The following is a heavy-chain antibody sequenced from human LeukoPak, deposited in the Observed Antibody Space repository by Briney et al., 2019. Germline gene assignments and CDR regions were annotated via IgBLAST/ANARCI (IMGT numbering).Heavy chain of an antibody. V-gene: IGHV5-51*01. J-gene: IGHJ4*02. Sequence: GESLKISCKGSGYSFTSYWIGWVRQMPGKGLEWMGIIYPGDSDTGYSPSFQGQVTISADKSISTAYLQWSSLKASDTAMYYCARLRYYGSGSYLHFDYWGQGTLVTVSS. D-gene: IGHD3-10*01. CDR2: IYPGDSDT. CDR1: GYSFTSYW. CDR3: ARLRYYGSGSYLHFDY.